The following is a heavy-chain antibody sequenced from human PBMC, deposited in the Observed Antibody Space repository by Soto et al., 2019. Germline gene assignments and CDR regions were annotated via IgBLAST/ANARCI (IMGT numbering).Heavy chain of an antibody. J-gene: IGHJ4*02. CDR3: TTRKTAHFAY. CDR2: ISDSVIDST. V-gene: IGHV3-23*01. Sequence: EVHLLESGGELVQPGGSLRLSCAASGFTFSSYTMNWVRQAPGKGLEWVSTISDSVIDSTHYADSVKGRFTISRDDSRDTVYLPMDNLRADDTAVYYCTTRKTAHFAYWGRGTLVIVSS. CDR1: GFTFSSYT. D-gene: IGHD2-21*02.